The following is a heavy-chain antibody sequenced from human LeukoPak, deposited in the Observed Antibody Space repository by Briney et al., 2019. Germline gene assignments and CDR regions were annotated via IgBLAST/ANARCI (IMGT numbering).Heavy chain of an antibody. CDR1: GYTFTSYY. V-gene: IGHV1-46*01. J-gene: IGHJ4*02. CDR2: INPSGGST. Sequence: ASVKVSCKASGYTFTSYYMHWVRQAPGQGLEWMGIINPSGGSTSYAQKFQGRVTMTRDTSISTAYMELSRLRSDDTAVYYCASSITMIVVVTPAPNFDYWGQGTLVTVSS. CDR3: ASSITMIVVVTPAPNFDY. D-gene: IGHD3-22*01.